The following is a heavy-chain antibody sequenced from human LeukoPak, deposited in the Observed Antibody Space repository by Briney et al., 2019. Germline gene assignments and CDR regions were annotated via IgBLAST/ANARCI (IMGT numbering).Heavy chain of an antibody. J-gene: IGHJ4*02. CDR1: GFTFSSYS. V-gene: IGHV3-21*01. Sequence: KAGGSLRLSCAASGFTFSSYSMNWVRQAPGKGLEWVSSISSSISYIYYADSVKGRFTISRDNAKNSLYLQMNSLRAEDTAVYYCARDPTYGYRRGIDYWGQGTLVTVSS. CDR2: ISSSISYI. CDR3: ARDPTYGYRRGIDY. D-gene: IGHD5-18*01.